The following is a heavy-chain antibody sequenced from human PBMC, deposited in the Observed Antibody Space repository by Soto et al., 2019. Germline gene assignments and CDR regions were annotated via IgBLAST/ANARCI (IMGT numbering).Heavy chain of an antibody. J-gene: IGHJ6*02. CDR2: INAGNGYT. V-gene: IGHV1-3*01. CDR3: PRVSEQAESKQHDGMDV. D-gene: IGHD1-1*01. CDR1: GYTFTSYA. Sequence: SVKVTCKASGYTFTSYAMHWVRQAPGQRLEWMGWINAGNGYTKYSQKFQGRVTITRDTSASTSYMALSSLISEDTAVYYCPRVSEQAESKQHDGMDVWAQPTKV.